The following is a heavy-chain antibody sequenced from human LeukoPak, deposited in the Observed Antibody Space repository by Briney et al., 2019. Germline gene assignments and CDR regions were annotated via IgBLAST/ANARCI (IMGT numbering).Heavy chain of an antibody. D-gene: IGHD2-15*01. CDR1: GFTFSNAW. CDR3: TTLSGYCSGGSCYQSETQDY. CDR2: IKSKTDGWTT. V-gene: IGHV3-15*01. Sequence: KSGGSLRLSCAASGFTFSNAWMSWVRQAPGKGLEWVGRIKSKTDGWTTDYAAPVKGRFTISRDDSKNTLYLQMNSLKTEDTAVYYCTTLSGYCSGGSCYQSETQDYWGQGTLVTVSS. J-gene: IGHJ4*02.